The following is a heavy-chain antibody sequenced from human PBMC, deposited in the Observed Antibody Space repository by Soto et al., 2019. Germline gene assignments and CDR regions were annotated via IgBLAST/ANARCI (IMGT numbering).Heavy chain of an antibody. CDR1: GFTFSSYG. D-gene: IGHD5-12*01. CDR2: ISYDGSNK. V-gene: IGHV3-30*18. J-gene: IGHJ3*02. CDR3: AQDNGSGCDWLRVGDASDI. Sequence: QVQLVESGGGVVQPGRSLRLSCAASGFTFSSYGMHWVRQAPGKGLEWVSVISYDGSNKYYADSVKGRLTISRDNSKNTLSLQMTSLSGGDTAVYSCAQDNGSGCDWLRVGDASDIWGQGTMLTVSS.